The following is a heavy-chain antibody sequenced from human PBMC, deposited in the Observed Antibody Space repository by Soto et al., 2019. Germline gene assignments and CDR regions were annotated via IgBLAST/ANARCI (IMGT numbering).Heavy chain of an antibody. J-gene: IGHJ4*02. D-gene: IGHD3-10*01. CDR3: ASSYGSGYRAFDY. CDR2: VNPIVSRS. CDR1: GDTFNFYS. Sequence: QVQLVQSGAEVKRPGSSVKVSCKASGDTFNFYSINWVRQAPGVGLEWMGRVNPIVSRSNYAQKFQGRVTMTADNSTSTAYMELSSLRSEDTAIYYCASSYGSGYRAFDYWGQGALVTVSS. V-gene: IGHV1-69*02.